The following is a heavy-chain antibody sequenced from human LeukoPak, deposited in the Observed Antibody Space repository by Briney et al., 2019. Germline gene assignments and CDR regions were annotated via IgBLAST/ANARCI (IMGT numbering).Heavy chain of an antibody. CDR1: GFTFSSYG. J-gene: IGHJ6*02. CDR2: IWYDGSNK. V-gene: IGHV3-33*01. Sequence: GGSLRLSCAASGFTFSSYGMHWVRQAPGKGLEWVAVIWYDGSNKYYADSVKGRFTISRDNSKNTLYLQMNSLRAEDTAVYYCARDTPPFEYYGMDVWGQGTTVTVSS. CDR3: ARDTPPFEYYGMDV. D-gene: IGHD3-16*01.